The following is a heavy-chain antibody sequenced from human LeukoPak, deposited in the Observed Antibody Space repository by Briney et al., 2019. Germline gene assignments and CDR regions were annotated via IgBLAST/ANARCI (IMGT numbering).Heavy chain of an antibody. D-gene: IGHD1-26*01. CDR3: SMVGATTGDDAFDI. V-gene: IGHV1-18*01. CDR2: ISAYNGNT. CDR1: GGTFSSYD. J-gene: IGHJ3*02. Sequence: ASVKVSCKASGGTFSSYDISWVRQAPGQGLEWMGWISAYNGNTNYAQKLQGRVTMTTDTSTSTAYMELRSLRSDDTAVYYCSMVGATTGDDAFDIWGQGTMVTVSS.